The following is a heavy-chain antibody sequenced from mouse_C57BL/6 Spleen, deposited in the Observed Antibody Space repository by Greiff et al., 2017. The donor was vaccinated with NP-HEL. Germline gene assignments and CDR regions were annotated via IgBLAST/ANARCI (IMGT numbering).Heavy chain of an antibody. V-gene: IGHV2-2*01. CDR1: GFSLTSYG. CDR3: ARTGVITPYYYAMDY. CDR2: IWSGGST. Sequence: VKVVESGPGLVQPSQSLSITCTVSGFSLTSYGVHWVRQSPGKGLEWLGVIWSGGSTDYNAAFISRLSISKDNSKSQVFFQMNSLQADDTAIYYCARTGVITPYYYAMDYWGQGTSVTVSS. D-gene: IGHD2-4*01. J-gene: IGHJ4*01.